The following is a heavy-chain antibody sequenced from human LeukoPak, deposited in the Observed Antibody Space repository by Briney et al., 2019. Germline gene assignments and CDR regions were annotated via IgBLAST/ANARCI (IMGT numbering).Heavy chain of an antibody. CDR3: ASALTTVTNSPWRFDP. V-gene: IGHV3-21*01. CDR1: GFTFSSYS. D-gene: IGHD4-17*01. Sequence: PGGSLRLSCAASGFTFSSYSMNWVRQAPGKGLEWVSSISSSSSYIYYADSVKGRFTISRDNAKNSLYLQMNSLRAEDTAVYYCASALTTVTNSPWRFDPWGQGTLVTVSS. CDR2: ISSSSSYI. J-gene: IGHJ5*02.